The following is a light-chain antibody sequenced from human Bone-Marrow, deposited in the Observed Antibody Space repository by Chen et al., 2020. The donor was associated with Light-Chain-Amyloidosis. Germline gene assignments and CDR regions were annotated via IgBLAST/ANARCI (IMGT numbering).Light chain of an antibody. Sequence: SYELTQPPWVSVSPAQTALITCSGEDVPTKYHYWYQQKPGQAPVLVIHRDTERPSGFSERFSGSSSGTTATLTISGVQAEDEADYHCQSADSSGTYEVIFGGGTKLTVL. CDR3: QSADSSGTYEVI. CDR2: RDT. V-gene: IGLV3-25*03. J-gene: IGLJ2*01. CDR1: DVPTKY.